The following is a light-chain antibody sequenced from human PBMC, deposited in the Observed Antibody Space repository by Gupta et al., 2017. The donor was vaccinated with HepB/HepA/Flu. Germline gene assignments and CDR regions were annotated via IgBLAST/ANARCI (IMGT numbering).Light chain of an antibody. CDR2: KAS. V-gene: IGKV1-5*03. CDR1: QSISSW. J-gene: IGKJ4*01. Sequence: DIQMTQSPATLSASVGDRVTITCRASQSISSWLAWYQQKPGKAPNLLISKASSLESGVPSRFSGSGSGTECTLTINSVQPEDIATSYCQQFHLFPLNFGGGTKLEI. CDR3: QQFHLFPLN.